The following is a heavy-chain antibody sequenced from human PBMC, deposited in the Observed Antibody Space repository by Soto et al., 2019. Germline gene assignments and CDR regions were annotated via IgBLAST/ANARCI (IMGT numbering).Heavy chain of an antibody. D-gene: IGHD5-18*01. CDR2: ISSSSSYI. CDR1: GFTFRSYS. Sequence: PGGSLRLSCAASGFTFRSYSMNWVRQAPGKGLEWVSSISSSSSYIYYADSVKGRFTISRDNAKNSLYLQMNSLRAEDTAVYYCARDLSEVDTAMAAGGMDVWGQGTTVTVSS. V-gene: IGHV3-21*01. J-gene: IGHJ6*02. CDR3: ARDLSEVDTAMAAGGMDV.